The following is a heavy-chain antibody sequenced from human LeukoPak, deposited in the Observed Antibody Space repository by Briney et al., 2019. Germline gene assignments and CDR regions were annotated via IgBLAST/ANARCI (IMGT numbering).Heavy chain of an antibody. V-gene: IGHV4-4*07. CDR2: IYSSGST. D-gene: IGHD6-25*01. CDR1: GGSISSYY. J-gene: IGHJ3*02. CDR3: ARVRRVAAAGHYAFDI. Sequence: SETLSLTCTVSGGSISSYYWSWIRQPAGKELEWIGRIYSSGSTNYNPSLKSRVPISVDTSKNQFALKLSSVNAADTDVYYCARVRRVAAAGHYAFDIWGQGTMVTVSS.